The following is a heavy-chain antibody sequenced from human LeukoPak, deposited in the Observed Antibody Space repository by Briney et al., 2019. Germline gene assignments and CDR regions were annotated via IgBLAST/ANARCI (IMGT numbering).Heavy chain of an antibody. CDR2: INPNSGGT. J-gene: IGHJ3*02. Sequence: ASVKVSCKASGYTFTGYYMHWVRQAPGQGLEWMGWINPNSGGTNYAQKFQGRVTMTRDTSISTAYMELSRLRSDDTAVYYCARDPTYCSSTSCYLSNAFDIWGQGTMVTVS. D-gene: IGHD2-2*01. V-gene: IGHV1-2*02. CDR1: GYTFTGYY. CDR3: ARDPTYCSSTSCYLSNAFDI.